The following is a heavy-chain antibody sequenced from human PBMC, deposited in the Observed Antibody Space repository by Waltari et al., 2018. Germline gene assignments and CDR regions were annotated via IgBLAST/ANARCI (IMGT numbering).Heavy chain of an antibody. CDR1: GYTFTSYD. CDR3: ARWVSVVVPAAISAGDGMDV. D-gene: IGHD2-2*01. CDR2: MNPNSGNT. J-gene: IGHJ6*02. V-gene: IGHV1-8*01. Sequence: QVQLVQSGAEVKKPGASVKVSCKASGYTFTSYDINWVRPSTGQGLEWMGWMNPNSGNTGYAQKFQGRVTMTRNTSISTAYMELSSLRSEDTAVYYCARWVSVVVPAAISAGDGMDVWGQGTTVTVSS.